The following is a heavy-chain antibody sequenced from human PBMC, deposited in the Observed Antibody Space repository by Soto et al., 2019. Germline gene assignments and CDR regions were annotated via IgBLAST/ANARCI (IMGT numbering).Heavy chain of an antibody. Sequence: QVQLQESGPGLVRPSETLSLTCSVSGSSFTGDYWSWIRQHAGKGLEWIGRVFGNGAATAIYNSSLEDRVTMSVDSSRKQFSLKLTSVTAADTAVYFCARDLPPYDRRRQSAGAFEDWGQGILVTVSS. CDR1: GSSFTGDY. D-gene: IGHD3-22*01. CDR3: ARDLPPYDRRRQSAGAFED. J-gene: IGHJ4*02. V-gene: IGHV4-4*07. CDR2: VFGNGAATA.